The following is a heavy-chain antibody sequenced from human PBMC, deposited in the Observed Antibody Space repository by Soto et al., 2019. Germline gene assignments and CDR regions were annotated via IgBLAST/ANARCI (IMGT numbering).Heavy chain of an antibody. CDR2: IYWDDDK. J-gene: IGHJ6*02. D-gene: IGHD2-21*02. Sequence: QITLKESGPTLVKPTQTLTLTCTFSAFSLSTGGVGVGWIRQPPGKALEWLAPIYWDDDKRYSPSLRSRLTITHDTSKNQVVLTMTNMDPVDTATYYCIQSRCGGDCLQSYASYYYYGMDVWGQGTTVTFSS. CDR3: IQSRCGGDCLQSYASYYYYGMDV. V-gene: IGHV2-5*02. CDR1: AFSLSTGGVG.